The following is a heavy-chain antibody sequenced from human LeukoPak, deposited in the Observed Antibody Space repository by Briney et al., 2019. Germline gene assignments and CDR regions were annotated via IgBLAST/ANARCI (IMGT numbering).Heavy chain of an antibody. CDR3: ARGYWNHDDAFDI. CDR1: GFTFTTYA. CDR2: INWNGGST. Sequence: PGGSLRLSCGASGFTFTTYAMTWVRQAPGKGLEWVSGINWNGGSTGYADSVKGRFTISRDNAKNSLYLQMNSLRAEDTALYYCARGYWNHDDAFDIWGQGTMVTVSS. D-gene: IGHD1-1*01. V-gene: IGHV3-20*04. J-gene: IGHJ3*02.